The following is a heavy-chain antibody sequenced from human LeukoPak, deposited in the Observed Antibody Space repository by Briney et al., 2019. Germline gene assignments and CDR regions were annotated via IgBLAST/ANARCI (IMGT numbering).Heavy chain of an antibody. Sequence: SETLSLTCAVYGGSFSGYYWSWIRQPPGKGLEWIGEINHSGSTNYNPSLKSRVTISVDTSKNQLSLKLSSVTAADTAVYYCARRRVGATTYYFDYWGQGTLVTVSS. CDR1: GGSFSGYY. J-gene: IGHJ4*02. D-gene: IGHD1-26*01. CDR3: ARRRVGATTYYFDY. V-gene: IGHV4-34*01. CDR2: INHSGST.